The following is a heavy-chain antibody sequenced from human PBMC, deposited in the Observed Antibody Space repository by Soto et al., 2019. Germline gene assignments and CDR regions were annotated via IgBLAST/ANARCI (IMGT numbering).Heavy chain of an antibody. CDR2: FDPEDGET. J-gene: IGHJ4*02. Sequence: ASVKVSCKVSGYTLTELSMHWVRQAPGKGLEWMGGFDPEDGETIYAQKFQGRVTMTEDTSTDTAYMELSSLRSEDTAVYYCATVPPFRGYSYGPHFDYWGQGTLVTVSS. V-gene: IGHV1-24*01. CDR3: ATVPPFRGYSYGPHFDY. D-gene: IGHD5-18*01. CDR1: GYTLTELS.